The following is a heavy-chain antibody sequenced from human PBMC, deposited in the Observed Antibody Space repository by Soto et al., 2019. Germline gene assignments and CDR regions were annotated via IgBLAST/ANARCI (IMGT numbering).Heavy chain of an antibody. CDR2: LNGGTGQT. D-gene: IGHD1-1*01. CDR1: GYTFSTYA. J-gene: IGHJ6*02. Sequence: GASVKVSCKASGYTFSTYAIHWVRQAPGQSLEWMGWLNGGTGQTRYSQRFQDRVTITRDTSASTAYMEVSSLRPEDTAVYYCARGKGMEENYYYYGMDIWGQGTTVTVYS. V-gene: IGHV1-3*01. CDR3: ARGKGMEENYYYYGMDI.